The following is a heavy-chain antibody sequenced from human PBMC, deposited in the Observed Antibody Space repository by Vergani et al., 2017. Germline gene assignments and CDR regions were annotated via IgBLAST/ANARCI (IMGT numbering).Heavy chain of an antibody. CDR3: AKRAPLSGRAGPFDP. D-gene: IGHD3-10*01. CDR1: GFTFSNAW. Sequence: EVQLVESGGGLVKPGGSLRLSCAASGFTFSNAWMSWVRQAPGKGLEWVGRIKSKTDGGTTDYAAPVKGRFTISRDDSKNTLYLQMNSLRAEDTAVYYCAKRAPLSGRAGPFDPWGQGTLVTVSS. V-gene: IGHV3-15*01. CDR2: IKSKTDGGTT. J-gene: IGHJ5*02.